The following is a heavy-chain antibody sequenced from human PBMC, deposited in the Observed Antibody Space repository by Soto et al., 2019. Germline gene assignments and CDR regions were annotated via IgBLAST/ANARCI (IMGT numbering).Heavy chain of an antibody. CDR3: AKDTIGDYVSYFDY. J-gene: IGHJ4*02. Sequence: EVQLLESGGGLVQPGGSLRLSCAASGFTFSSYAMSWVRQAPGKGLEWGSAISGSGGSTYYADSVKGRFNISRDNSKNTLYLQMNSLRAEDTAVYYCAKDTIGDYVSYFDYWGQGTLVTVSS. CDR1: GFTFSSYA. D-gene: IGHD4-17*01. V-gene: IGHV3-23*01. CDR2: ISGSGGST.